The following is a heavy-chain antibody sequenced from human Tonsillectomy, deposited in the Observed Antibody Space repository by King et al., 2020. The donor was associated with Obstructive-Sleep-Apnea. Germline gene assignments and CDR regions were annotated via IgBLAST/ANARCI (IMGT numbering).Heavy chain of an antibody. V-gene: IGHV4-31*03. Sequence: VQLQESGPGLVKPSQTLSLTCTVSGGSISSGGYYWSWIRQHPGKGLEWIGCIYYSGNTYYNPYLKSRVTISIDTSKNQFSLKLSSVTAPDTAVYYCARFIATANYLDYWGPGTLVTVSS. CDR2: IYYSGNT. D-gene: IGHD6-13*01. CDR3: ARFIATANYLDY. J-gene: IGHJ4*02. CDR1: GGSISSGGYY.